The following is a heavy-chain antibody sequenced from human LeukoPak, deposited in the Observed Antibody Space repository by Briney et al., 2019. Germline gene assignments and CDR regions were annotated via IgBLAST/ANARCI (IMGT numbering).Heavy chain of an antibody. D-gene: IGHD1-7*01. V-gene: IGHV3-30*02. CDR3: ARDRYNWNYEFDY. CDR2: IRYDGSNK. Sequence: PGGSLRLSCAASGFAFSSYGMHWVRQAPGKGLEWVAFIRYDGSNKYYADSVKGRFTISRDNAKNSLYLQMNSLRAEDTAVYYCARDRYNWNYEFDYWGQGTLVTVSS. CDR1: GFAFSSYG. J-gene: IGHJ4*02.